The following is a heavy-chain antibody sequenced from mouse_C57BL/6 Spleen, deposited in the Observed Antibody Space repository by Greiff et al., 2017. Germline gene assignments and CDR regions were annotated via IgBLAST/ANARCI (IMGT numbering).Heavy chain of an antibody. CDR2: ISYDGSN. CDR1: GYSITSGYY. J-gene: IGHJ3*01. V-gene: IGHV3-6*01. CDR3: VYDGYYAWFAY. D-gene: IGHD2-3*01. Sequence: VQLQQSGPGLVKPSQSLSLTCSVTGYSITSGYYWNWIRQFPGNKLEWMGYISYDGSNNYNPSLKNRISITRDTSKNQFFLKLNSVTTEDTATYYCVYDGYYAWFAYWGQGTLVTVSA.